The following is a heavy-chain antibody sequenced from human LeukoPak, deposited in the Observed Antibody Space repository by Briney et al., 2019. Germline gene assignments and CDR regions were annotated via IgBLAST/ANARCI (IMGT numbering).Heavy chain of an antibody. CDR2: IIPILGIA. Sequence: GSSVKVSCKASGGTFSSYAISWVRQAPGQGLEWMGRIIPILGIAYYAQKFQGRVTITADKSTSTAYMELSSLRSEDTAVYYCANLWFGELFPFDYWGQGTLVTVSP. V-gene: IGHV1-69*04. D-gene: IGHD3-10*01. CDR3: ANLWFGELFPFDY. J-gene: IGHJ4*02. CDR1: GGTFSSYA.